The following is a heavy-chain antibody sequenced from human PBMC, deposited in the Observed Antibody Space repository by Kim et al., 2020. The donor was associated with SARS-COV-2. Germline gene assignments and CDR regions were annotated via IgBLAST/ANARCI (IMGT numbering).Heavy chain of an antibody. CDR3: ARVGITMVRGVITAYGVDV. V-gene: IGHV3-33*01. J-gene: IGHJ6*02. CDR1: GFTFSSYG. D-gene: IGHD3-10*01. CDR2: IWYDGSNK. Sequence: GGSLRLSCAASGFTFSSYGMHWVRQAPGKGLEWVAVIWYDGSNKYYADSVKGRFTISRDNSKNTLYLQMNSLRAEDTAVYYCARVGITMVRGVITAYGVDVWGQGTTVTVSS.